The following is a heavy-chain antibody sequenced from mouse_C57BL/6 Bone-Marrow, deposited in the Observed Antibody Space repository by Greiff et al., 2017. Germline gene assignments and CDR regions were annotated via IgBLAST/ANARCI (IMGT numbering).Heavy chain of an antibody. Sequence: VQLQQPGAELVKPGASGRRSGRASGNTFTSSGRNGGKRRPGRGLGWIGRIDPNRGGTKYNEKFKSKATLTVDKPSSTAYMQRSSLTSEDSAVYYCAREDYYGSPWFAYWGQGTLVTVSA. CDR3: AREDYYGSPWFAY. CDR2: IDPNRGGT. J-gene: IGHJ3*01. D-gene: IGHD1-1*01. CDR1: GNTFTSSG. V-gene: IGHV1-72*01.